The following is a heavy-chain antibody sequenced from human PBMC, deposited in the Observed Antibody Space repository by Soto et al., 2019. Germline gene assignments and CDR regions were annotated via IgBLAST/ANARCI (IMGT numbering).Heavy chain of an antibody. J-gene: IGHJ4*02. CDR2: INIVGGNT. V-gene: IGHV3-23*01. CDR1: GFTFSNYA. CDR3: SKNYYFDS. Sequence: VQLLESGGDLVQPGGSLRLSCAASGFTFSNYAMSWVRQAPGKALEWVSSINIVGGNTNYADSVRGRFTMSGDDSKNTVFLQMNSLRAEDTAIYYCSKNYYFDSWGQGTLVTVSS.